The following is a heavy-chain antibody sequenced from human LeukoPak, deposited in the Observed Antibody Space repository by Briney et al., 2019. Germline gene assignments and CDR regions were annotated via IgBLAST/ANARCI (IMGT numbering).Heavy chain of an antibody. D-gene: IGHD6-19*01. CDR3: ARRGYSSGWYTEDY. J-gene: IGHJ4*02. Sequence: ASVKVSCKASGGTFSSYAISWVRQAPGQGLEWMGGIIPIFGTAKYAQKFQGRVTISADESTSTAYMELSSLRSEDTAVYYCARRGYSSGWYTEDYWGQGTLVTVSS. CDR1: GGTFSSYA. CDR2: IIPIFGTA. V-gene: IGHV1-69*13.